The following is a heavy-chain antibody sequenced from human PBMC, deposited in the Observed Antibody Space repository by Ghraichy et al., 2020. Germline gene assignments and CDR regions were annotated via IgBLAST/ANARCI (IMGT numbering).Heavy chain of an antibody. V-gene: IGHV1-8*01. CDR3: ARGHTVSTYYYYYYYGMDV. D-gene: IGHD4-11*01. Sequence: ASVKVSCKASGYTFTSYDINWVRQATGQGLEWMGWMNPNSGNTGYAQKFQGRVTMTRNTSISTAYMELSSLRSEDTAVYYCARGHTVSTYYYYYYYGMDVWGQGTTVTVSS. CDR1: GYTFTSYD. CDR2: MNPNSGNT. J-gene: IGHJ6*02.